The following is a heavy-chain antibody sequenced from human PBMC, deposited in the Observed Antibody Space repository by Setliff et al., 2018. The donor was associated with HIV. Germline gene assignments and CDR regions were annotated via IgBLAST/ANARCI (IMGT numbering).Heavy chain of an antibody. CDR1: GFTFSNYA. CDR2: LNGRGIAT. CDR3: ARSLWGFVRNAAFEI. Sequence: PGGSLRLSCAASGFTFSNYAMAWVRQAPGKGLEWVSALNGRGIATYYADAVKGRFTISRDNSKNSLYLQMNSLRVEDSAVYYCARSLWGFVRNAAFEIWGQGTMVTVAS. V-gene: IGHV3-23*01. D-gene: IGHD3-16*01. J-gene: IGHJ3*02.